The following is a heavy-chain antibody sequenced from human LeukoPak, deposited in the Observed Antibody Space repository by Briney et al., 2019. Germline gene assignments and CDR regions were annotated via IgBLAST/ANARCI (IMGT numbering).Heavy chain of an antibody. D-gene: IGHD4-11*01. J-gene: IGHJ4*02. CDR1: GGSISSGSYY. Sequence: SETLSLTCTVSGGSISSGSYYWSWIRQPAGKGLEWIGRIYTSGSTNYNPSLQSRVTISVDPSTPQFSLKLSSVTAAATAVYYCATYSNYVDYWGQGTLVTVSS. CDR3: ATYSNYVDY. CDR2: IYTSGST. V-gene: IGHV4-61*02.